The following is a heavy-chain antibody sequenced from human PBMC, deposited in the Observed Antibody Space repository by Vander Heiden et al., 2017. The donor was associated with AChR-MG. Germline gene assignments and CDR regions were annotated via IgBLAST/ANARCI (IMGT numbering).Heavy chain of an antibody. CDR2: IIPIFGTA. CDR3: ARGSSSWQGVYFDY. Sequence: QVQLVQSGAEVKKPGSSVKVSCKASEGTFSSYAISWVRQAPGQGLEWMGGIIPIFGTANYAQKCQGRITITADKSTSTAYMELSSLRSEDTAVYYCARGSSSWQGVYFDYWGQGTLVTVSS. V-gene: IGHV1-69*06. J-gene: IGHJ4*02. CDR1: EGTFSSYA. D-gene: IGHD6-13*01.